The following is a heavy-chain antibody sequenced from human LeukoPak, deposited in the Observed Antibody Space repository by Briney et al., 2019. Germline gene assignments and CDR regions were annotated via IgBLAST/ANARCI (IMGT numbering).Heavy chain of an antibody. Sequence: GGSLRLSCAASGFTFSSYGMTWVRQAPGKGLEWVANIKQDGSEKYYVDSVRGRFTISRDNAKNSLYLQMNSLRAEDTAVYYCARESYVWGSYRYLGPADYWGQGTLVTVSS. D-gene: IGHD3-16*02. V-gene: IGHV3-7*03. CDR3: ARESYVWGSYRYLGPADY. J-gene: IGHJ4*02. CDR2: IKQDGSEK. CDR1: GFTFSSYG.